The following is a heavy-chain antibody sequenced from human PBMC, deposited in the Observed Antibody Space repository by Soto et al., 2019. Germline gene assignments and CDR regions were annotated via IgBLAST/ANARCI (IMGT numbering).Heavy chain of an antibody. CDR2: INPSGGST. J-gene: IGHJ4*02. V-gene: IGHV1-46*01. Sequence: ASVKVSCTASGYTFTSYYMHWLRQTPGQGLEWMGIINPSGGSTSYAQKFQGRVTMTRDTSTSTVYMELSSLRSEDTAVYYCARDPLARHRIAAAGNGIDYWGQGTLVTVSS. CDR3: ARDPLARHRIAAAGNGIDY. CDR1: GYTFTSYY. D-gene: IGHD6-13*01.